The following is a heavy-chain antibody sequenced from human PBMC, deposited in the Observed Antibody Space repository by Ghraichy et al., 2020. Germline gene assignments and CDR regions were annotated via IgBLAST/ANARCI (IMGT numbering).Heavy chain of an antibody. J-gene: IGHJ5*02. CDR2: IYYSGST. V-gene: IGHV4-31*03. CDR3: ARGFTIFGVVNGSPFDP. Sequence: SETLSLTCTVSGGSISSGGYYWSWIRQHPGKGLEWIGYIYYSGSTYYNPSLKSRVTISVDTSKNQFSLKLSSVTAADTAVYYCARGFTIFGVVNGSPFDPWGQGTLVTVSS. D-gene: IGHD3-3*01. CDR1: GGSISSGGYY.